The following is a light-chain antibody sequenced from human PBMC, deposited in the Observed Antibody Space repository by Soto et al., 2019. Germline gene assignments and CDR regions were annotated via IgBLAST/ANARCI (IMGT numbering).Light chain of an antibody. Sequence: DTQMTQSPSSLSASVGDRVTITCRASQSIGSYLNWYQKKPGKAPKLLIFAAFSLKSGVPSRFSGSGSGTDFTLTINSLQLEDFATYFCQQSNSDPTFGGGTKVEIK. CDR3: QQSNSDPT. CDR1: QSIGSY. V-gene: IGKV1-39*01. J-gene: IGKJ4*01. CDR2: AAF.